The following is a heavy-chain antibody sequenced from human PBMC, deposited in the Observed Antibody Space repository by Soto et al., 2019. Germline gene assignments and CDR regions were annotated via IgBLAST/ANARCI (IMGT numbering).Heavy chain of an antibody. CDR3: AKDIYYDSSGYSGPFDY. J-gene: IGHJ4*02. CDR2: ISWNSGSI. Sequence: QPGGSLRLSCAASGFTFDDYAMHWVRQAPGKGLEWVSGISWNSGSIGYADSVKGRFTISRDNAKNSLYLQMNSLRAEDTALYYCAKDIYYDSSGYSGPFDYWGQGTLVTVS. D-gene: IGHD3-22*01. V-gene: IGHV3-9*01. CDR1: GFTFDDYA.